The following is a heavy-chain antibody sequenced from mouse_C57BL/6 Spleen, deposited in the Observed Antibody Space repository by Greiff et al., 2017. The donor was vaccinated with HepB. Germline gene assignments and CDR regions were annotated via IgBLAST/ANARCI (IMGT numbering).Heavy chain of an antibody. D-gene: IGHD1-1*01. Sequence: QVQLQQPGAELVRPGTSVKLSCKASGYTFTSYWMHWVKQRPGQGLEWIGVIDPSDSYTNYNQKFKGKATLTVDTSSSTAYMQLSSLTSEDSAVYYCARLITTVGARFDYWGQGTTLTVSS. CDR2: IDPSDSYT. CDR3: ARLITTVGARFDY. CDR1: GYTFTSYW. V-gene: IGHV1-59*01. J-gene: IGHJ2*01.